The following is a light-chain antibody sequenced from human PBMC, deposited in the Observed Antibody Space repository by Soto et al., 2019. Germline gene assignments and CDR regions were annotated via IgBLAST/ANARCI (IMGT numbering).Light chain of an antibody. CDR2: DVS. CDR3: SSYSGSSTLGV. J-gene: IGLJ2*01. Sequence: QSALTQPASVSGSPGQSITISCTGTSSDVGGYNYVSWYQQHPGKAPKLMIYDVSNRPSGVSNRFSGSKSGNTASLTISGLQVEDEADYYCSSYSGSSTLGVFGGGTKLTVL. V-gene: IGLV2-14*01. CDR1: SSDVGGYNY.